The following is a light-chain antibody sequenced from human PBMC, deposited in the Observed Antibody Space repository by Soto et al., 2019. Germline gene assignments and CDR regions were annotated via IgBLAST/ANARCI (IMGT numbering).Light chain of an antibody. CDR1: QSVRNNF. J-gene: IGKJ1*01. V-gene: IGKV3-20*01. Sequence: EIVLTQSPGTLSLSPWEIVTLSCRASQSVRNNFLAWYQHEPGQAPRLLIYGASNRATGIPDRFSGSGSGTDFTLTISRLEPEDFAVYYCQQYGSSGTFGQGTKVDIK. CDR2: GAS. CDR3: QQYGSSGT.